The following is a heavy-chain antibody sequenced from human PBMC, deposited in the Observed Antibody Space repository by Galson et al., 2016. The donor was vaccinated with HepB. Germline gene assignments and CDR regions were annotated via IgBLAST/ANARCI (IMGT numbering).Heavy chain of an antibody. J-gene: IGHJ3*02. D-gene: IGHD6-19*01. CDR1: GYTFTAYA. Sequence: PVKVSCKASGYTFTAYAIHWVRQAPGQRLEWMAWINTAKGDTRYSQKLQGRVTLTRDTSATTASMELSSLRSEDTAVYYCARRLAGSYGNAFDIWGQGTLVTVSS. CDR3: ARRLAGSYGNAFDI. V-gene: IGHV1-3*04. CDR2: INTAKGDT.